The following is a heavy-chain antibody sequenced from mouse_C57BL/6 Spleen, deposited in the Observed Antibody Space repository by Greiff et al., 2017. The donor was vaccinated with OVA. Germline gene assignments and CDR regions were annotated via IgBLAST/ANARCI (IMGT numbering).Heavy chain of an antibody. CDR2: IDPSDSYT. J-gene: IGHJ2*01. Sequence: VQLQQPGAELVMPGASVKLSCKASGYTFTSYWMHWVKQRPGQGLEWIGEIDPSDSYTNSNQKFKGKSTLTVDKSSSTAYMQLSSLTSEDSAVYYCARGGITTVVAPFDYWGQGTTLTVSS. D-gene: IGHD1-1*01. V-gene: IGHV1-69*01. CDR1: GYTFTSYW. CDR3: ARGGITTVVAPFDY.